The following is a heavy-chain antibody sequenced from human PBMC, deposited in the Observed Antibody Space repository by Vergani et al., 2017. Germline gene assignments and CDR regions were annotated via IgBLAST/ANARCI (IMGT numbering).Heavy chain of an antibody. D-gene: IGHD3-22*01. CDR3: AKDWGRGLVVIKYYFDY. J-gene: IGHJ4*02. V-gene: IGHV3-23*01. CDR2: ISGSGGST. Sequence: EVQLLESGGGLVQPGGSLRLSCAASGFTFSSYAMSWVRQAPGKGLEWVSAISGSGGSTYYADSVKGRFTISRDNSKNTLYLQMNSLRAEDTAVYYCAKDWGRGLVVIKYYFDYWGQGTLVTVSS. CDR1: GFTFSSYA.